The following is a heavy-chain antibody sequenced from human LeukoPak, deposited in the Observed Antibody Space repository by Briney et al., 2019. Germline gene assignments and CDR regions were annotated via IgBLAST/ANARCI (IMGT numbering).Heavy chain of an antibody. Sequence: SVTVSCKASGGTFSSYAISWVRQAPGQGLEWMGGIIPIFGTANYAQKFQGRVTITTDESTSTAYMELSSLRSEDTAVYYCATVYIVATTKRAFDIWGQGTMVTVSS. D-gene: IGHD5-12*01. CDR2: IIPIFGTA. V-gene: IGHV1-69*05. CDR1: GGTFSSYA. J-gene: IGHJ3*02. CDR3: ATVYIVATTKRAFDI.